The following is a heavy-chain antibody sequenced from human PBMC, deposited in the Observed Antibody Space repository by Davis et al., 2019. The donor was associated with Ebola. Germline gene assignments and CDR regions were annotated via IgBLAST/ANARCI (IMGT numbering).Heavy chain of an antibody. CDR1: GFTFSNYW. CDR3: ARDPDGPGIGFDP. Sequence: HTGGSLRLSCAASGFTFSNYWMHWIRQAPGEGLVWVSYVSPDGSDISYADSVKGRFTISRDNAKNTLYLQMNSLRGADTAVYYCARDPDGPGIGFDPWGQGTLVTVSS. V-gene: IGHV3-74*01. D-gene: IGHD5-24*01. CDR2: VSPDGSDI. J-gene: IGHJ5*02.